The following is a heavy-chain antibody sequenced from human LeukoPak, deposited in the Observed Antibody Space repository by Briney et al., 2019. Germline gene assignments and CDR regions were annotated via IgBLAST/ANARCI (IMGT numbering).Heavy chain of an antibody. CDR3: ARDRLERLLGYYFDY. D-gene: IGHD1-1*01. CDR2: ISGSGGST. Sequence: GGSLRLSCAASGFTFSSYAMSWVRQAPGKGLEWVSVISGSGGSTYYADSVKGRFTISRDNSKNTLYLQMNSLRAEDTAVYYCARDRLERLLGYYFDYWGQGTLVTVSS. J-gene: IGHJ4*02. CDR1: GFTFSSYA. V-gene: IGHV3-23*01.